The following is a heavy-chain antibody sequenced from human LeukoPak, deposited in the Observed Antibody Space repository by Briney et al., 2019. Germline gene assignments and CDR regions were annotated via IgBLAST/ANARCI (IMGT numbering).Heavy chain of an antibody. D-gene: IGHD2-2*01. Sequence: GSLRLSCAASGFPFSSYEMNWVRQAPGKGLEWVSYIISSGSTIYYADSVKGRFTISRDNAKNSLYLQMNSLRAEDTAVYYCARSSTSCDYWGQGTLVTVSS. CDR1: GFPFSSYE. CDR2: IISSGSTI. CDR3: ARSSTSCDY. J-gene: IGHJ4*02. V-gene: IGHV3-48*03.